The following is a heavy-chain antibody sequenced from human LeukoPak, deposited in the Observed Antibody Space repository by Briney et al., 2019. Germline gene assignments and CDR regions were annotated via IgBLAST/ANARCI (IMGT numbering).Heavy chain of an antibody. CDR3: ARFDYGDYYLDD. J-gene: IGHJ4*02. D-gene: IGHD4-17*01. Sequence: SETLSLTCSVSGGSISSSSYYWAWIRQPPGKGLEWIVSIYYSGSTYYNPSLKSRVTISVDTSKNQFSLKLSSVTAADTAVYYCARFDYGDYYLDDWGRGTLVTVSS. V-gene: IGHV4-39*01. CDR2: IYYSGST. CDR1: GGSISSSSYY.